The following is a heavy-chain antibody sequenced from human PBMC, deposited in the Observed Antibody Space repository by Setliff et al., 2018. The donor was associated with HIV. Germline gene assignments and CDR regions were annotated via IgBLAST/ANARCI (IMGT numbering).Heavy chain of an antibody. V-gene: IGHV1-46*01. D-gene: IGHD3-22*01. CDR1: GYTFTSYF. J-gene: IGHJ5*02. CDR2: INPSGGST. Sequence: ASVKVSCKASGYTFTSYFLHWVRRAPGRGLEWMGIINPSGGSTTYAQKFQGRVTMTRDTSTSTVYMELSSLRSEDTAVYCCAKDDRYYYDTSGSPSNWFDPWGQGTLVTVSS. CDR3: AKDDRYYYDTSGSPSNWFDP.